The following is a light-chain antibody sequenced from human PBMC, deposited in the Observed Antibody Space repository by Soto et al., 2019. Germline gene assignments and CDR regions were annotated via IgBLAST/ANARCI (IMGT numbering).Light chain of an antibody. CDR3: QQSYSTPIT. CDR2: AAS. J-gene: IGKJ5*01. CDR1: QSISSY. Sequence: DIQMTQSPSSLSASVGDRVTITCRASQSISSYLNWYQQKPGKAPKLLIYAASSLQSGVPSRFSGSGSGTDFTLTTSNLQPEDFATYYCQQSYSTPITFGQGTRLEIK. V-gene: IGKV1-39*01.